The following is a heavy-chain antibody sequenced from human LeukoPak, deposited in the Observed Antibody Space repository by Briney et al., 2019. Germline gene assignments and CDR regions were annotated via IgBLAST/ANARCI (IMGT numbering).Heavy chain of an antibody. V-gene: IGHV4-61*01. Sequence: PSGTLSLTCTVSGGSISSSSYYWGWIRQPPGKGLEWIGYIYYSGSTNYNPSLKSRVTISVDTSKNQFSLKLSSVTAADTAVYYCARDRHGDKESYWYFDLWGRGTLVTVSS. CDR3: ARDRHGDKESYWYFDL. CDR1: GGSISSSSYY. J-gene: IGHJ2*01. CDR2: IYYSGST. D-gene: IGHD7-27*01.